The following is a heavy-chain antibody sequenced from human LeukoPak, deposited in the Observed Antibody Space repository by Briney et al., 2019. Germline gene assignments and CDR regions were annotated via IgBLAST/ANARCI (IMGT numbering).Heavy chain of an antibody. D-gene: IGHD3-10*01. Sequence: SETLSLTCTVSGYSISSGYYWGWIRQPPGKGLEWIGSIYHSGSTYYNPSLKSRVTISVDTSKNQFSLKLSSVTAADTAVYYCARLSHGSGSYSTLWGQGTLVTVSS. CDR3: ARLSHGSGSYSTL. CDR1: GYSISSGYY. V-gene: IGHV4-38-2*02. CDR2: IYHSGST. J-gene: IGHJ4*02.